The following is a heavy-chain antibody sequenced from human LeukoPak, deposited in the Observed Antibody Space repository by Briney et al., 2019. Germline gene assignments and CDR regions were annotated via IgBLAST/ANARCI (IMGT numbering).Heavy chain of an antibody. V-gene: IGHV1-8*01. J-gene: IGHJ6*03. CDR1: GYTFTSYD. D-gene: IGHD3-22*01. CDR2: MNPNSGNT. CDR3: ARTLGDSSGYYDYYYYMDV. Sequence: GASVKVSCKASGYTFTSYDINWVRQATGQGLEWMGWMNPNSGNTGYAQKFQGRVTMTRNTYISTAYMELSSLRSEDTAVYYCARTLGDSSGYYDYYYYMDVWGKGTTVTVSS.